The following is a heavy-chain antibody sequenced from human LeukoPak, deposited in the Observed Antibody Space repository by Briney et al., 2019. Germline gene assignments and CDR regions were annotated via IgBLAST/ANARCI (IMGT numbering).Heavy chain of an antibody. J-gene: IGHJ4*02. D-gene: IGHD6-6*01. CDR3: ARDSDGEATRYSSSSNY. Sequence: ASVKVSCKASGYTFTSYGISWVRQAPGQGLEWMGWISAYKGNTNYAQKLQGRVTMTTDTSTSKAYMELRSLRSDDTAVYYCARDSDGEATRYSSSSNYWGQGTLVTVSS. V-gene: IGHV1-18*01. CDR2: ISAYKGNT. CDR1: GYTFTSYG.